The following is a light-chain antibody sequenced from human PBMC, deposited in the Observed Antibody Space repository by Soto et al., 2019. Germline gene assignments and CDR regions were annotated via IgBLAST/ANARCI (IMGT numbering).Light chain of an antibody. CDR1: QSVSSSY. Sequence: EIVLTQSPGTLSLSPGERATLSCRASQSVSSSYLAWYQQKPGQAPWLLIYAASSRATGIPDRFSGSGSGTDFTLTISRLEPEDFALYYCQQYGSSPRTFGQGTKVDIK. CDR3: QQYGSSPRT. CDR2: AAS. J-gene: IGKJ1*01. V-gene: IGKV3-20*01.